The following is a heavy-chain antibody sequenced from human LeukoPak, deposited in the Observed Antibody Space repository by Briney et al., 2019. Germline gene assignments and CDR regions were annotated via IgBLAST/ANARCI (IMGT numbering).Heavy chain of an antibody. CDR2: IYPGDSYT. J-gene: IGHJ3*02. D-gene: IGHD2-21*02. CDR3: ARRNPLTQDAFDI. CDR1: GYSFTSYW. Sequence: GESLKISCKGSGYSFTSYWIGWVRQMPGKGLEWMGIIYPGDSYTTYSPSFQGQVTISADKSISTAYLQWSSLKASDTAMYYCARRNPLTQDAFDIWGQGTMVTVSS. V-gene: IGHV5-51*01.